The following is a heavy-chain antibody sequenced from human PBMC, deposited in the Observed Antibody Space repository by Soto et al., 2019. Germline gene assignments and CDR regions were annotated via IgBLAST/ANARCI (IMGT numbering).Heavy chain of an antibody. CDR3: ARTLTGGGNAYFDY. CDR1: GGSISSGGYP. CDR2: VFYSGST. V-gene: IGHV4-31*03. Sequence: QVQLQESGPGLVKPSQTLSLTCTVSGGSISSGGYPWSWIRQHPGKGLEWIGYVFYSGSTYYNPSLNSRVTISVDTSKDQFSLKLSSVTAADTAVYYCARTLTGGGNAYFDYWGQGTLVTVSS. J-gene: IGHJ4*02. D-gene: IGHD2-15*01.